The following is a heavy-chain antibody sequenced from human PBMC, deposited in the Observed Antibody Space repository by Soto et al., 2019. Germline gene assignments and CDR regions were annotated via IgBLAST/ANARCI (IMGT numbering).Heavy chain of an antibody. D-gene: IGHD2-8*01. CDR1: GDSINSDNYY. J-gene: IGHJ4*02. CDR2: IYYRGNT. CDR3: ARLEGMATISYYFDY. Sequence: SETLSLTCSVSGDSINSDNYYWGWIRQPPGKGLEWIGSIYYRGNTYYNPSLKTRVTISLDKSKSQFSLKLNSVTAADSAVYFCARLEGMATISYYFDYWGKGTLVTVSS. V-gene: IGHV4-39*01.